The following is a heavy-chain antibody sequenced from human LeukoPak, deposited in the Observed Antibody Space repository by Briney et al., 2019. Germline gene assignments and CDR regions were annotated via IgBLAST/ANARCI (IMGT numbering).Heavy chain of an antibody. V-gene: IGHV3-48*01. CDR2: ISSSSSTI. CDR1: GFTFSSYS. D-gene: IGHD5-12*01. J-gene: IGHJ6*03. Sequence: PGGSLRLSCAASGFTFSSYSMNWVRQAPGKGLEWVSYISSSSSTIYYADSVKGRFTISRDNAKNSLYLQMNSLRAEDTAVYYCARARGYSGYVAYMDVWGKGTTDTVSS. CDR3: ARARGYSGYVAYMDV.